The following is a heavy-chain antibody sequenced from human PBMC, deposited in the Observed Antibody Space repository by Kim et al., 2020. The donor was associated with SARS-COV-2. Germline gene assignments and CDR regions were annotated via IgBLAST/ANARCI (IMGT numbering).Heavy chain of an antibody. Sequence: ASVKVSCKDSGYSVTSYDINWVRQATGQGLEWMGWMNPNSGNTGYAQKFQGRVTMTRNTSISTAYMELSSLTSEDTAVYYCARSVSTSSSDYFDYWGQGTLVTVSS. CDR3: ARSVSTSSSDYFDY. J-gene: IGHJ4*02. D-gene: IGHD6-6*01. CDR1: GYSVTSYD. V-gene: IGHV1-8*02. CDR2: MNPNSGNT.